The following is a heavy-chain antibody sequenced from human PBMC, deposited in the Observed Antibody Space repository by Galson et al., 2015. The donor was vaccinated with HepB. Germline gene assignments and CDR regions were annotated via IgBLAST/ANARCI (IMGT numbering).Heavy chain of an antibody. CDR1: GHTLTTYY. V-gene: IGHV1-46*01. CDR3: ATVPVGVTNAFDY. D-gene: IGHD1-26*01. J-gene: IGHJ4*02. Sequence: SVKVSCKASGHTLTTYYIHWVRQAPGQGLEWMGIIDPNNGRTAYAQRFRGRVTMTRDTSTSTVYVELGSLRSEDTAVYYCATVPVGVTNAFDYWGQGTLVTVSS. CDR2: IDPNNGRT.